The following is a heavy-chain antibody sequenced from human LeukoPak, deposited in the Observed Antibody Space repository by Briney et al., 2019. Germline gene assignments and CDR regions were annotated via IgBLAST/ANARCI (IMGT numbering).Heavy chain of an antibody. CDR1: GFTFSSYA. D-gene: IGHD7-27*01. CDR2: IGGGGENT. Sequence: PGGSLRLSCAASGFTFSSYAMSWVRQAPGKGLEWLSTIGGGGENTYYADSVRGRFTISRDNSKNTVCLQMKSLRAENTAVYFCAKVLTGSQDYWGQGTLVTVSS. V-gene: IGHV3-23*01. CDR3: AKVLTGSQDY. J-gene: IGHJ4*02.